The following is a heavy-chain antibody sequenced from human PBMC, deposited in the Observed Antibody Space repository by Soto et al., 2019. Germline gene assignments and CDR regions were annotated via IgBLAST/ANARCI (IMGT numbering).Heavy chain of an antibody. CDR2: IYHSGST. CDR1: SGSISSSNW. J-gene: IGHJ3*02. V-gene: IGHV4-4*02. Sequence: SETLSLTCAVSSGSISSSNWWSWVRQPPGKGLEWIGEIYHSGSTNYNPSLKSRVTISVDKSKNQFSLKLSSVTAADTAVYYWARGDDYYDSSGSKSDAFDIWGQGTMVTVSS. CDR3: ARGDDYYDSSGSKSDAFDI. D-gene: IGHD3-22*01.